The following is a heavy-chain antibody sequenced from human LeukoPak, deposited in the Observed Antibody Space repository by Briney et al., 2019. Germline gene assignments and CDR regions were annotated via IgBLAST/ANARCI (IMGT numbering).Heavy chain of an antibody. CDR2: IKQDGSEK. J-gene: IGHJ5*02. V-gene: IGHV3-7*01. Sequence: PGGSLRLSCAASGFTFSSYWMSWVRQAPGKGLEWVANIKQDGSEKYYVDSVKGRFTISRDNAKNSLYLQMNSLRAEDTAVYYCARIYSSGWYGGDWFDPWGQGTLVTVSS. CDR3: ARIYSSGWYGGDWFDP. D-gene: IGHD6-19*01. CDR1: GFTFSSYW.